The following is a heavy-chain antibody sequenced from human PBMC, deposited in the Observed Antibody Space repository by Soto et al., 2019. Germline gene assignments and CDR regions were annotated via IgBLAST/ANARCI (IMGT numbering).Heavy chain of an antibody. J-gene: IGHJ4*02. Sequence: EVQLLESGGGLVQPGGSLRLSCAASGFTFSSYAMSWVRQAPGKGLEWVSAISGSGGSTYYADSVKGRFTISRDNSKNTLYLQMNSLRAEDTAVYYCAKRVDTAMRGKSYFDFCGQGALVTVSS. CDR2: ISGSGGST. V-gene: IGHV3-23*01. D-gene: IGHD5-18*01. CDR1: GFTFSSYA. CDR3: AKRVDTAMRGKSYFDF.